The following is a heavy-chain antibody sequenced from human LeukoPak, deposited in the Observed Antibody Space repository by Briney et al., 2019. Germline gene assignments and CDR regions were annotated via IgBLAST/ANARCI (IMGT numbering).Heavy chain of an antibody. Sequence: PSETLSLTCTVSGGSISSYYWSWIRQPPGKGLEWIGYIYYSGSTNYNPSLKSRVTISVDTSKNRFSLKLSSVTAADTAVYYCASVGFWSGYPRSPPGHDAFDIWGQGTMVTVSS. CDR2: IYYSGST. V-gene: IGHV4-59*01. D-gene: IGHD3-3*01. J-gene: IGHJ3*02. CDR1: GGSISSYY. CDR3: ASVGFWSGYPRSPPGHDAFDI.